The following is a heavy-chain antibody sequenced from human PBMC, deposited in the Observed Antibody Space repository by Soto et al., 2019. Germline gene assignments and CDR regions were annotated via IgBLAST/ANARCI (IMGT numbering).Heavy chain of an antibody. J-gene: IGHJ4*02. CDR2: IYYSGST. CDR1: GGSISSYY. CDR3: ARRYRSFFDY. V-gene: IGHV4-59*08. D-gene: IGHD2-2*01. Sequence: PSETLSLTCTVSGGSISSYYWSWIRQPPGKGLEWIGYIYYSGSTNYNPSLKSRVTISVDTSKNQFSLKLSSVTAADTAVYYCARRYRSFFDYWGQGTLVTVSS.